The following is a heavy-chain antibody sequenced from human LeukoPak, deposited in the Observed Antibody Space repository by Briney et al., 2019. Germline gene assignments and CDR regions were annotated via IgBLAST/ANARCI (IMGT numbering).Heavy chain of an antibody. CDR3: ATWSSSWPYYFDY. CDR1: GGTFIIYA. V-gene: IGHV1-69*04. Sequence: SVNVSFKASGGTFIIYAISWVRQAPGQGLEWMGRIIPIFGIANYAQKFQGRVTITADKSTSTAYMELSSLRSEDTAVYYCATWSSSWPYYFDYWGQGTLVTVSS. J-gene: IGHJ4*02. D-gene: IGHD6-13*01. CDR2: IIPIFGIA.